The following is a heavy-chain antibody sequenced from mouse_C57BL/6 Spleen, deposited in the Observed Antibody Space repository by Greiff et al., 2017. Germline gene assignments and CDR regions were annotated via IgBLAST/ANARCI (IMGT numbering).Heavy chain of an antibody. V-gene: IGHV5-4*01. D-gene: IGHD2-5*01. CDR3: ARDHSNYVYFDV. CDR1: GFTFSSYA. J-gene: IGHJ1*03. CDR2: ISDGGSYT. Sequence: EVQVVESGGGLVKPGGSLKLSCAASGFTFSSYAMSWVRQTPEKRLEWVATISDGGSYTYYPDNVKGRFTISRDNAKNNLYLQMSHLKSEDTAMYYCARDHSNYVYFDVWGTGTTVTVSS.